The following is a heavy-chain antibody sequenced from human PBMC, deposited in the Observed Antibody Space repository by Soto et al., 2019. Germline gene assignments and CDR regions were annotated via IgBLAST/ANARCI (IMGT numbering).Heavy chain of an antibody. D-gene: IGHD6-19*01. CDR3: ALAVAVYEPKNYYYYYGMDV. J-gene: IGHJ6*02. Sequence: ASVTVSCTASGYTLTGYYIQWVRQAPSQGLEWMGWINPNSGGTNYAQKFQGWVTMTRDTSISTAYMGLSRLRSDDTAVYYCALAVAVYEPKNYYYYYGMDVWGQGTTVTVSS. CDR1: GYTLTGYY. V-gene: IGHV1-2*04. CDR2: INPNSGGT.